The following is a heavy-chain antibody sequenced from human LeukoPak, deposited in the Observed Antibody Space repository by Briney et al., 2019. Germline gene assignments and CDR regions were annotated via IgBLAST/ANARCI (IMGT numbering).Heavy chain of an antibody. CDR2: IIPIFGTA. V-gene: IGHV1-69*05. Sequence: GSSVKGSCKASGGTFSSYAISWVRQAPGQGLEWMGGIIPIFGTANYAQKFQGRVTITTDESTSTAYMELSSLRSEDTAVYYCARVFRVGVRGAPEYYFDYWGQGTLVTVSS. CDR3: ARVFRVGVRGAPEYYFDY. J-gene: IGHJ4*02. CDR1: GGTFSSYA. D-gene: IGHD3-10*01.